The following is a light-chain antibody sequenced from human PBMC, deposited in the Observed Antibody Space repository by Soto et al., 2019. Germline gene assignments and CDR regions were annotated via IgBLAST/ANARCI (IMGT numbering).Light chain of an antibody. CDR1: QSISTS. V-gene: IGKV1-39*01. Sequence: DIQMTQSPSSLSASVGDRVTITCRASQSISTSLCWFQQKPGRAPKLLISDASTLQSGVPSRFSGSGFGTDFTLTISSLQPEDFAAYYCLQTYTVPPTFGQGTNLDIK. J-gene: IGKJ2*01. CDR2: DAS. CDR3: LQTYTVPPT.